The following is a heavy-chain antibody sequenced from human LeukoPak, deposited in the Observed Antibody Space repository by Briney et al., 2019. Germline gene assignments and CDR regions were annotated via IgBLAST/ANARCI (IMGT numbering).Heavy chain of an antibody. J-gene: IGHJ4*02. CDR1: GFTFGSYG. CDR2: ISSSSSTI. Sequence: GGSLRLSCAASGFTFGSYGMNWVRQAPGKGLEWVSYISSSSSTIYYADSVKGRFTISRDNAKNSLYLQMNSLRAEDTAVYYCAREWELTEDYWGQGTLVTVSS. V-gene: IGHV3-48*04. CDR3: AREWELTEDY. D-gene: IGHD1-26*01.